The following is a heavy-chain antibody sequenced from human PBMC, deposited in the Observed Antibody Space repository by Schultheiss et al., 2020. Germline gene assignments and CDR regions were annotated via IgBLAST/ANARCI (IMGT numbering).Heavy chain of an antibody. V-gene: IGHV1-46*01. J-gene: IGHJ3*02. D-gene: IGHD2-2*03. Sequence: ASVKVSCKASGYTFTSYYMHWVRQAPGQGLEWMGIINPSGGNTGYAQKFQGRVTITRNTSISTAYMELSSLRSDDTAVYYCARELDIVVVPAAIRAFDIWGQGTMVTVSS. CDR3: ARELDIVVVPAAIRAFDI. CDR1: GYTFTSYY. CDR2: INPSGGNT.